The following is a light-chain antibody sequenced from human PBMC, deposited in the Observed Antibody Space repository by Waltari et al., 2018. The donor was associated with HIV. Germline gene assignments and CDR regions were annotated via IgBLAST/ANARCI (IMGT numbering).Light chain of an antibody. J-gene: IGLJ3*02. Sequence: QSALPQPASVSGSPGQSITISCTGSSSDVGGYNYVPWYQQHPGKAPRLMIYDVSTRPSGVSDRFSGSKSGDTASLTISGLQAEDEADYYCESYTSTSVWVFGGGTRLTVL. CDR1: SSDVGGYNY. V-gene: IGLV2-14*03. CDR2: DVS. CDR3: ESYTSTSVWV.